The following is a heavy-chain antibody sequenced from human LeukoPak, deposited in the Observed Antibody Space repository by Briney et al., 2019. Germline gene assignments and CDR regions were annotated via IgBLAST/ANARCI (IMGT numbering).Heavy chain of an antibody. J-gene: IGHJ6*04. CDR1: GGSFSGYY. Sequence: SETLSLTCAVYGGSFSGYYWSWIRQPPGKGLEWIGEINHSGSTNYNPSLKSRVTISVDTSKNQFSLKLSSVTAADTAVYYCARGVLGYNSGWPYYYYYGMDVWGKGTTVAVSS. V-gene: IGHV4-34*01. CDR2: INHSGST. CDR3: ARGVLGYNSGWPYYYYYGMDV. D-gene: IGHD6-19*01.